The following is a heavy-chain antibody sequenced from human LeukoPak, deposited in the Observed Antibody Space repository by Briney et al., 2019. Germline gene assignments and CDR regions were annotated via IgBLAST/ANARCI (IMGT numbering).Heavy chain of an antibody. J-gene: IGHJ4*02. CDR1: GYRFTNYW. V-gene: IGHV5-51*01. D-gene: IGHD5-18*01. CDR2: IHPGDSGT. CDR3: ARGGTYSYGSSDY. Sequence: GESLKISCKGSGYRFTNYWIGWVRQMPGKGLEWMGIIHPGDSGTRYSPSFQGQVTMSVDESITTAYLQWGSLRASDSAIYYCARGGTYSYGSSDYWGRGTLVTVSS.